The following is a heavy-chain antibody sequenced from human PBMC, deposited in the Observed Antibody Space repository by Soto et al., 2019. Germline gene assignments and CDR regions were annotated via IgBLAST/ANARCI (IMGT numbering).Heavy chain of an antibody. D-gene: IGHD2-2*01. CDR2: ISYDGMNK. J-gene: IGHJ4*02. V-gene: IGHV3-30*18. Sequence: GGSLRLSCAASGFTFSSYGMHWVRQAPGKGLEWVAVISYDGMNKYYAASVKGRFSISRDNSKNTLYLQMDSLRAEDTALYYCAKAYAVPAASASFDYSSQGTLDIVSS. CDR1: GFTFSSYG. CDR3: AKAYAVPAASASFDY.